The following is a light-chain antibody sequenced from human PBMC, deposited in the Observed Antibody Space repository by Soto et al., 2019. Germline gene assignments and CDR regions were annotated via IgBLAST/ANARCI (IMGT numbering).Light chain of an antibody. CDR1: SSDIGGYNY. Sequence: QSALTQPPSTSGSPGQSVTISCTGTSSDIGGYNYVSWYQQHPGKVPRLIIYEVNKRPSGVPDRFSGSKSGNTASLTVSGLQTEDEADYYCSSYAGSTTVLFGRGTKVTVL. CDR3: SSYAGSTTVL. J-gene: IGLJ6*01. CDR2: EVN. V-gene: IGLV2-8*01.